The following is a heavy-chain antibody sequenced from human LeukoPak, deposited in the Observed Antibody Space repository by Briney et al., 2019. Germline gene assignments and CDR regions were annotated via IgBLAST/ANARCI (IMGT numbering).Heavy chain of an antibody. CDR2: INHSGST. V-gene: IGHV4-34*01. Sequence: SETLSLTCAVYGGSFSGYYWSWIRQPPGKGLEGIGEINHSGSTNYNPSLKSRVTISVDTSKNQFSLKLSSVTAADTAVYYCARGVGSSGSMYDYWGQGTLVTVSS. CDR3: ARGVGSSGSMYDY. D-gene: IGHD3-22*01. CDR1: GGSFSGYY. J-gene: IGHJ4*02.